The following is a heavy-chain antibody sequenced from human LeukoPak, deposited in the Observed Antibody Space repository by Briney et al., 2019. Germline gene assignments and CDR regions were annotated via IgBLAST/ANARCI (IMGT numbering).Heavy chain of an antibody. D-gene: IGHD6-13*01. J-gene: IGHJ4*02. CDR1: GFTFSSYA. V-gene: IGHV3-23*01. Sequence: GGSLRLSCAASGFTFSSYAMSWVRQAPGKGLEWVSTISGSGGSTYYADSVKGRFTISRDISQNTMYLLMNSLRAEDTAVYYCAKHVQYSSSWSYYYDYWGQGTLVTVST. CDR3: AKHVQYSSSWSYYYDY. CDR2: ISGSGGST.